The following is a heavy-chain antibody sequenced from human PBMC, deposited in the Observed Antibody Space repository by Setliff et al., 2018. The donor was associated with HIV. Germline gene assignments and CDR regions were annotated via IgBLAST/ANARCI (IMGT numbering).Heavy chain of an antibody. V-gene: IGHV1-3*01. J-gene: IGHJ4*02. CDR1: GYTFTSYA. CDR3: AIPGLGELSLYNY. Sequence: ASVKVSCKASGYTFTSYAIHWVRQAPGQSLEWMGWINAGYGNTKYSQKFQGRVTMTEDTSTDTAYMELSSLRSEDTAVYYCAIPGLGELSLYNYWGQGTLVTVSS. CDR2: INAGYGNT. D-gene: IGHD3-16*02.